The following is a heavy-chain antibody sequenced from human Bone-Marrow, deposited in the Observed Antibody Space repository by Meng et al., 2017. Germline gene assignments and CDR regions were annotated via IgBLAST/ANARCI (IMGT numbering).Heavy chain of an antibody. CDR3: AHTDYRKNWFDP. D-gene: IGHD4-11*01. CDR1: GFSLSTSGVG. V-gene: IGHV2-5*02. Sequence: SGPTLVKPAQTLTLTCTFSGFSLSTSGVGGGWIRQPPGKAREWLALIYWDDDKRYSPSLKSRLTITKDTSKNQVVLTMTNMDPVDTATYYCAHTDYRKNWFDPWGQGTLVTVSS. J-gene: IGHJ5*02. CDR2: IYWDDDK.